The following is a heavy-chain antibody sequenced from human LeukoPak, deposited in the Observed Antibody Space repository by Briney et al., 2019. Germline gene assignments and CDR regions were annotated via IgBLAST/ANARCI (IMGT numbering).Heavy chain of an antibody. Sequence: ASVKVSCKASGYTFTGYYMHWVRQAPGQGLEWMGRINPNSGGTNYAQKFQGRVIMTRDTSISTAYMELSRLRSDDTAVYYCARALSSGWYGYYFDYWGQGTLVTVSS. D-gene: IGHD6-19*01. J-gene: IGHJ4*02. CDR2: INPNSGGT. V-gene: IGHV1-2*06. CDR3: ARALSSGWYGYYFDY. CDR1: GYTFTGYY.